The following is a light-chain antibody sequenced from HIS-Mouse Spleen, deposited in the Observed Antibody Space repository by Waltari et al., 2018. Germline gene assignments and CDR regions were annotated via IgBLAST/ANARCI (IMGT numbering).Light chain of an antibody. CDR1: SIDVGSYNL. J-gene: IGLJ3*02. CDR3: CSYAGSSTWV. Sequence: QSALTQPAPVSGSPGQPIPISRTATSIDVGSYNLFSWYQQHPGKAPKLMIYEGSKRPSGVSKRFSGSKSGNTASLTISGLQAEDEADYYCCSYAGSSTWVFGGGTKLTVL. V-gene: IGLV2-23*01. CDR2: EGS.